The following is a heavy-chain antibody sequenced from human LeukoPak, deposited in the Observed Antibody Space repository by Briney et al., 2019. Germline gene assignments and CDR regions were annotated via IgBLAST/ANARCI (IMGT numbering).Heavy chain of an antibody. CDR1: GYTFTGYY. J-gene: IGHJ3*02. CDR3: ARSSHYYDAFDI. Sequence: ASVKVSCKASGYTFTGYYMHWVRQAPGQGLEWMGWINPNSGGTNSGQKFQGRVTMTRDTSISTAYMELSRLRSDDTAVYFCARSSHYYDAFDIWGQGTMATVSS. D-gene: IGHD3-10*01. V-gene: IGHV1-2*02. CDR2: INPNSGGT.